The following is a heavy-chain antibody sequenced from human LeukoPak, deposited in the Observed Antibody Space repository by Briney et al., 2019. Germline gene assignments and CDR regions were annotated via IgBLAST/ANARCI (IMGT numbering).Heavy chain of an antibody. CDR1: GGSISSGDYY. V-gene: IGHV4-30-4*01. CDR3: ARDSRLVGGLDY. CDR2: IYYSGST. J-gene: IGHJ4*02. D-gene: IGHD2-15*01. Sequence: SQTLSLTCTVSGGSISSGDYYWSWIRQPPGKGLEWIGYIYYSGSTYYNPSLKSRVTISVDTSKNQFSLKLSPVTAADTAVYYCARDSRLVGGLDYWGQGTLVTVSS.